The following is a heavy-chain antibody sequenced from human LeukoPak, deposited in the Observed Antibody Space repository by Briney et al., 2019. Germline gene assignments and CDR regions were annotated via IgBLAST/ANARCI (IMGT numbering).Heavy chain of an antibody. J-gene: IGHJ4*02. D-gene: IGHD3-16*01. CDR3: ARDGGGVWGSHTFSY. CDR2: IYYSGST. V-gene: IGHV4-59*01. CDR1: GGSISSYY. Sequence: SETLSLTCTVSGGSISSYYWSWIRQPPGKGLEWIGYIYYSGSTNYNPSLKSRVTISVDTSKNQFSLKLSSVTAADTAVYYCARDGGGVWGSHTFSYWGQGTLVTVSS.